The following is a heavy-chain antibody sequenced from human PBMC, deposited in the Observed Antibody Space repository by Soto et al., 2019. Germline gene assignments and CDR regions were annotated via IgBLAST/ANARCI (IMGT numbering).Heavy chain of an antibody. CDR2: IDPSGGST. CDR3: AREGGRRNYYDSSGYFFDY. J-gene: IGHJ4*02. D-gene: IGHD3-22*01. CDR1: GYTFTNYY. V-gene: IGHV1-46*01. Sequence: QVQLVQSGAEVKKPGASVKVSCKASGYTFTNYYMHWVRQAPGQGLERMGIIDPSGGSTSYGQNFQGRVTMIRDTSTSTVYMELRSLRSEDTAVYYCAREGGRRNYYDSSGYFFDYWGQGTLVTVSS.